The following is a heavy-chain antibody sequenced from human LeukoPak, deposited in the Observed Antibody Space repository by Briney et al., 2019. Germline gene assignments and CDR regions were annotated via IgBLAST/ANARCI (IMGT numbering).Heavy chain of an antibody. D-gene: IGHD3-10*01. V-gene: IGHV3-30*02. J-gene: IGHJ4*02. CDR1: GFTFSDFG. CDR3: ARDSAHHYDYPEY. Sequence: GGSLRLSCAASGFTFSDFGMHWVRLAPGKGLEWVTFIGFDADKKVYADSVKGRFTISRDDSKNILYLHMNSLGVEDTAVYYCARDSAHHYDYPEYWGQGTLVTVSS. CDR2: IGFDADKK.